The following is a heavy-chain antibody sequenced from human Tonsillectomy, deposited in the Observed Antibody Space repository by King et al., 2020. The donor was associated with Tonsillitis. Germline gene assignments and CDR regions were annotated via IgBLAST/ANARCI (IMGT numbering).Heavy chain of an antibody. CDR3: ASDSSPALSGSWYDAFDV. Sequence: VQLVESGGGLVQPGGSLRLSCAASGFSFSTYWLTWVRQAPGKGLEWVANINQDGSKTYYVDSVKGRFTVSRDNAKNSLYLQMNSLRAEDTAVYYCASDSSPALSGSWYDAFDVWGQGTVVTVS. CDR1: GFSFSTYW. D-gene: IGHD2-15*01. V-gene: IGHV3-7*01. J-gene: IGHJ3*01. CDR2: INQDGSKT.